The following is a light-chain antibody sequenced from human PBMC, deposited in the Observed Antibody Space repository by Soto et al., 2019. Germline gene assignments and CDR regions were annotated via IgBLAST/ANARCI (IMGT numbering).Light chain of an antibody. J-gene: IGLJ7*01. V-gene: IGLV2-14*01. CDR2: EVS. Sequence: QSALTQPASVSGSPGQSISISCTGTSSDVGGYNYVSWYQQHPGKAPKLMIYEVSNRPSGVSNRFSGSKSGNTASLTISGLQAEDEADYYCSSYTSSSTAVFGGGTQRTVL. CDR3: SSYTSSSTAV. CDR1: SSDVGGYNY.